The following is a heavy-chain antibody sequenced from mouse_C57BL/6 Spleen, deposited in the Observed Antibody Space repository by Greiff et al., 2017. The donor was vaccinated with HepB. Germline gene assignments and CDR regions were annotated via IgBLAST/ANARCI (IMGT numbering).Heavy chain of an antibody. J-gene: IGHJ1*03. CDR3: AGQGLPRYWYFDV. CDR2: ISSGGSYT. Sequence: EVMLVESGGDLVKPGGSLKLSCAASGFTFSSYGMSWVRQTPDKRLEWVATISSGGSYTYYPDSVKGRFTISRDNAENTLYLQMSSLESEDTAMYYCAGQGLPRYWYFDVWGTGTTVTVSS. CDR1: GFTFSSYG. V-gene: IGHV5-6*01. D-gene: IGHD3-1*01.